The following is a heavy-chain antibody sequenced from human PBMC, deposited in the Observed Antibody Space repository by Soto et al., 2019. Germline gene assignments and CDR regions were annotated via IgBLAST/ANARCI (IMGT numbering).Heavy chain of an antibody. D-gene: IGHD3-22*01. CDR3: ARQAFTTEAPFDI. Sequence: QLQLQESGPGLVKPSETLSLTCTVSGGSISSSSYYWGWIRQPPGKGLEWIGSIYYSGSTYYNPSLKSRVTISVDTSKNQFSLKLSSVTAADTAVYYCARQAFTTEAPFDIWGQGTMVTVSS. J-gene: IGHJ3*02. CDR2: IYYSGST. CDR1: GGSISSSSYY. V-gene: IGHV4-39*01.